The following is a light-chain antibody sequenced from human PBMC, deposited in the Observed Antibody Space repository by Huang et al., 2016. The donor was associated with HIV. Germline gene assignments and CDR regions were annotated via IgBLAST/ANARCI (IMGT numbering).Light chain of an antibody. V-gene: IGKV1-5*03. CDR3: QQYHSYSWT. Sequence: DIQMTQSTSTLSASVGDRVTITCRASQSISYWLAWHQQKPGKAPNLLIYKSSSLQSGVPSRFSGSGSGTEFTLTISSLQPDDFASYYCQQYHSYSWTFGQGTKVEIK. CDR1: QSISYW. CDR2: KSS. J-gene: IGKJ1*01.